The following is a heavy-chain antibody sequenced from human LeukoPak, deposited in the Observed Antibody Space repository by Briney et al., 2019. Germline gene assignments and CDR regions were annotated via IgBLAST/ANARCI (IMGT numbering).Heavy chain of an antibody. CDR1: GFTFSNYA. J-gene: IGHJ5*02. D-gene: IGHD2-2*01. V-gene: IGHV3-7*01. CDR2: IKEDGSAQ. Sequence: GGSLRLSCAASGFTFSNYAMSWVRQAPGKGLEWVANIKEDGSAQYYVDPVKGRFTISRDNAQNSLNLQMNSLRAEDTAVYYCATSSNAPGNHWGQGTLVTVSS. CDR3: ATSSNAPGNH.